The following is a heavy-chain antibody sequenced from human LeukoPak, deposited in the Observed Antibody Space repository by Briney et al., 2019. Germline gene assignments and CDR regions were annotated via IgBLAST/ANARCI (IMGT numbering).Heavy chain of an antibody. CDR3: ARKGGYSYGYAGSFDY. Sequence: SETLSLTCTVSGGSISSSSYYWGWIRQPPGKGLEWIGSIYYSGSTYYNPSLKSRVTISVDTSKNQFSLKLSSVTAADTAVYYCARKGGYSYGYAGSFDYWGQGTLVTVSS. CDR2: IYYSGST. V-gene: IGHV4-39*07. J-gene: IGHJ4*02. D-gene: IGHD5-18*01. CDR1: GGSISSSSYY.